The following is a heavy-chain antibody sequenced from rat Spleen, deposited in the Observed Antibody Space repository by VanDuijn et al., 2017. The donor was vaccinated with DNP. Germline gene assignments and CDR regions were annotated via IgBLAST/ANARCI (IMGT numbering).Heavy chain of an antibody. Sequence: EVQLVESGGGLVQPGRSLKLSCAASGFTFRDYGMAWVRQAPTKGLEWVASISTVGDNSYYRDSVKGRFTISRDNAKNTQYLQMDSLRSEDTATYYCATGGRSYFDYWGHGVMVTVSS. J-gene: IGHJ2*01. CDR2: ISTVGDNS. CDR1: GFTFRDYG. D-gene: IGHD1-11*01. CDR3: ATGGRSYFDY. V-gene: IGHV5S13*01.